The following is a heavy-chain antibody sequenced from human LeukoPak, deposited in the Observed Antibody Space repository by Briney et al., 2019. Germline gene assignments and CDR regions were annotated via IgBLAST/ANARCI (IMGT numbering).Heavy chain of an antibody. CDR2: VSDGGRT. CDR1: GGSINSYY. Sequence: PSXTLSLTCSVSGGSINSYYWSWIRQPPGKGLEWIGHVSDGGRTTYSPSLRSRVSISVDTSKNQFSLKLNSVTAADTAVYFCARASTTFDDWGQGTLVTVSS. V-gene: IGHV4-59*01. CDR3: ARASTTFDD. J-gene: IGHJ4*02. D-gene: IGHD1-14*01.